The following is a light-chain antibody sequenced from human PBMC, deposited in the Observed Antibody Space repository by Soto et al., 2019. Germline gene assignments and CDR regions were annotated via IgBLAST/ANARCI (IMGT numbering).Light chain of an antibody. V-gene: IGLV2-18*02. CDR1: SSDVGNSNG. CDR3: SSYTSSSTDV. CDR2: DVN. J-gene: IGLJ1*01. Sequence: QSALTQPPSVSGSPGQSVAISCTGTSSDVGNSNGVSWYHQPPGTAPKLMIYDVNNRPSGVPDRFSGSKSGNTASLTISGLQAEDEGDYCSSYTSSSTDVFGTGTKLTVL.